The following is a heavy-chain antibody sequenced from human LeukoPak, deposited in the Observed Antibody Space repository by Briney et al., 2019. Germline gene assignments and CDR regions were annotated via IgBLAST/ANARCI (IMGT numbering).Heavy chain of an antibody. Sequence: PSETLSLTCTVSGGSISSYYWSWIRQPPGKGLEWIGYIYYSGSTNYNPSLKSRVTISVDTSKNQFSLKLSSVTAADTAVYYCAAEFDNEQWLDWDYWGRGTLVTVSS. CDR1: GGSISSYY. CDR2: IYYSGST. V-gene: IGHV4-59*01. D-gene: IGHD6-19*01. J-gene: IGHJ4*02. CDR3: AAEFDNEQWLDWDY.